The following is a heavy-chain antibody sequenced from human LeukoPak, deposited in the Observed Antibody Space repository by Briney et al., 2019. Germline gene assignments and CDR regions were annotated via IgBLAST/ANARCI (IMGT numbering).Heavy chain of an antibody. CDR3: VTYYDIFDY. CDR1: GGSISSYY. J-gene: IGHJ4*02. Sequence: SETLSLTCTVSGGSISSYYWSWIRQPPGKGLEWIGYIYYSGSTYCNPSLKSRVTISVDTSKNQFSLKLSSVTAADTAVYYCVTYYDIFDYWGQGTLVTVSS. V-gene: IGHV4-59*04. D-gene: IGHD3-9*01. CDR2: IYYSGST.